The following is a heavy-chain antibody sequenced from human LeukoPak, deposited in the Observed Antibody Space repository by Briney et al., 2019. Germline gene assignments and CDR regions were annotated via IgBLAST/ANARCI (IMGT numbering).Heavy chain of an antibody. D-gene: IGHD3-22*01. CDR2: ISAYNGNT. Sequence: GAXVKVSCKASGYTFTSYGISWVRQAPGQGLEWMGWISAYNGNTNYAQKLQGRVTMTTDTSTSTAYMELRSLRSDDTAVYYCARFQSPYYYDSSGAFDYWGQGTLVTVSS. CDR3: ARFQSPYYYDSSGAFDY. V-gene: IGHV1-18*01. J-gene: IGHJ4*02. CDR1: GYTFTSYG.